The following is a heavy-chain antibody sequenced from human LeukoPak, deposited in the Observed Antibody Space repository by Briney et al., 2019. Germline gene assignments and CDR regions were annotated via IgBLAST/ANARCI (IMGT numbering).Heavy chain of an antibody. Sequence: SVKASCKASGGTFSSYAISWVRQAPGQGLEWMGRIIPIFGTANYAQKFQGRVTITTDESTSTAYMELSSLRSEDTAVYYCARDLYTAMVSWGAFDIWGQGTMVTVSS. D-gene: IGHD5-18*01. CDR3: ARDLYTAMVSWGAFDI. V-gene: IGHV1-69*05. J-gene: IGHJ3*02. CDR2: IIPIFGTA. CDR1: GGTFSSYA.